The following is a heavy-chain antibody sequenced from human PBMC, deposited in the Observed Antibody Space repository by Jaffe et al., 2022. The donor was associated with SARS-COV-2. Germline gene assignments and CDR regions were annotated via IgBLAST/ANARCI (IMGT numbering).Heavy chain of an antibody. J-gene: IGHJ6*02. Sequence: EVQLVESGGGVVQPGGSLRLSCAASGFTFDDYAMHWVRQAPGKGLEWVSLISGDGGSTYYADSVKGRFTISRDNSKNSLYLQMNSLRTEDTALYYCAKDMAYTPIYYYYYGMDVWGQGTTVTVSS. D-gene: IGHD4-4*01. CDR1: GFTFDDYA. CDR3: AKDMAYTPIYYYYYGMDV. CDR2: ISGDGGST. V-gene: IGHV3-43*02.